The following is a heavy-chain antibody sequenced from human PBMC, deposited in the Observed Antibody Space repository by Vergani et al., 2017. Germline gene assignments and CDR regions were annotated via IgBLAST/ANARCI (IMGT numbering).Heavy chain of an antibody. CDR1: GGSISSYY. CDR3: ARWIAAAGIYFDY. CDR2: IYYSGST. J-gene: IGHJ4*02. D-gene: IGHD6-13*01. Sequence: QVQLQESGPGLVKPSETLSLTCTVSGGSISSYYWSWIRQPPGKGLEWIGYIYYSGSTYYNPSLKSRVTISVDTSKNQFSLKLSSVTAADTAVYYCARWIAAAGIYFDYWGQGTLVTVSS. V-gene: IGHV4-59*08.